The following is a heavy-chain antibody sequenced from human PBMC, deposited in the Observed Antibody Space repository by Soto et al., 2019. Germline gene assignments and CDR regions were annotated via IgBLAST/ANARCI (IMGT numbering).Heavy chain of an antibody. V-gene: IGHV1-46*03. Sequence: ASVKVSFTASGGTFSSYSISWVRQAPGQGLEWMRIINPICGSTSYAQKFQGRVTMTGDTSTSTVYMELSSLRSEDTAVYYCARATPVLITYYYYYYMDVWGKGTTVTVSS. CDR2: INPICGST. D-gene: IGHD2-2*01. CDR3: ARATPVLITYYYYYYMDV. CDR1: GGTFSSYS. J-gene: IGHJ6*03.